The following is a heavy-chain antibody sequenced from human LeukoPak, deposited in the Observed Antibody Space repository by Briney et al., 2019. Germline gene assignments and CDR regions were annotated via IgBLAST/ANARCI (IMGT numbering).Heavy chain of an antibody. CDR2: IYYSGRT. Sequence: SETLSLTCTVSGGSISSSSYYWGWIRHPPGKRLEWIGSIYYSGRTYYNPSLKTRVTISVDTSKNQFSLRLSSVTAADTAVYFRQRAAYDILTGMNWFDPWGQGTLVTVSS. J-gene: IGHJ5*02. CDR1: GGSISSSSYY. CDR3: QRAAYDILTGMNWFDP. V-gene: IGHV4-39*07. D-gene: IGHD3-9*01.